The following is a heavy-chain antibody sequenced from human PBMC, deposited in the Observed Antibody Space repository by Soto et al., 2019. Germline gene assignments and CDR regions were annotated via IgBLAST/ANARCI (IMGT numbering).Heavy chain of an antibody. J-gene: IGHJ4*02. D-gene: IGHD4-17*01. CDR2: INPSGDIT. V-gene: IGHV3-23*01. CDR1: GLTFSRYA. Sequence: EEQLLESGGGLVQPGGSLRLSCAASGLTFSRYAMSWVRQAPGTGLEWVSIINPSGDITYYGDSVKGRFTISRDNSKNTLSLQMNSLSAEDTAVYYCAKSLIPSAVTTYYFAYRGQGTLVTVSS. CDR3: AKSLIPSAVTTYYFAY.